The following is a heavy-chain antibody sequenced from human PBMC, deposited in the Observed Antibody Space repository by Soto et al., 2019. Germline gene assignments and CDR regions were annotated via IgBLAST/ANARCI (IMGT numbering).Heavy chain of an antibody. CDR2: ISSTTNYI. Sequence: GGSLRLSCAASGFTFTRYSMNWVRQAPGKGLEWVSSISSTTNYIYYGDSMKGRFSISRDNAKNSLYLQMNSLRAEDTAVYYCARQGSSTKYYTMDVWGQGTTVTVSS. J-gene: IGHJ6*02. CDR3: ARQGSSTKYYTMDV. D-gene: IGHD2-2*01. CDR1: GFTFTRYS. V-gene: IGHV3-21*01.